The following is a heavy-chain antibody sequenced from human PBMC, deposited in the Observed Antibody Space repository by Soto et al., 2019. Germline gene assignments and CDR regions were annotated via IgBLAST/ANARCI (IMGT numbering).Heavy chain of an antibody. J-gene: IGHJ5*02. CDR1: GFTFSDYY. V-gene: IGHV3-11*06. CDR2: ISGSSDSI. D-gene: IGHD1-26*01. CDR3: AKNQGVELVPLATVDWFDP. Sequence: SGGSLRLSCAASGFTFSDYYMSWIRQVPGKGLEWVAYISGSSDSIPYADSVKGRFTISRDNAKNSLYLQMNSLRAEDTAVYHCAKNQGVELVPLATVDWFDPWGQGSVVTVSS.